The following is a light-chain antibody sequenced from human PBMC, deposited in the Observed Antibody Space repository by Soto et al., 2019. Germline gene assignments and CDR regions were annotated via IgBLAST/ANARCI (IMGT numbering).Light chain of an antibody. CDR3: QQYHSWPPIT. Sequence: EIVMTQSPATLSVSPGERATLSCRASHSVSSNLAWYQQKPGQAPRLLIYDASTRATDITARFGGSGSGTEFTLTISSLQSEDFAVYYCQQYHSWPPITFGQGTRLEIK. CDR2: DAS. J-gene: IGKJ5*01. CDR1: HSVSSN. V-gene: IGKV3-15*01.